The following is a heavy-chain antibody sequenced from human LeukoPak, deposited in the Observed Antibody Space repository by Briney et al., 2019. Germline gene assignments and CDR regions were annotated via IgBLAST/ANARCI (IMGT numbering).Heavy chain of an antibody. Sequence: ASVKVSCKASGYTFTSYDINWVRQATGQGLEWMGWMNPNSGNTGHAQKFQGRVTITRNTSISTAYMELSSLRSEDTAVYYCAKSYSATRHFDYWGQGTLVTVSS. V-gene: IGHV1-8*03. D-gene: IGHD2-15*01. CDR1: GYTFTSYD. CDR2: MNPNSGNT. CDR3: AKSYSATRHFDY. J-gene: IGHJ4*02.